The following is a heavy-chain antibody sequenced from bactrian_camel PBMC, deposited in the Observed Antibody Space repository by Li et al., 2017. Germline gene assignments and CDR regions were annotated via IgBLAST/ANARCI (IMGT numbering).Heavy chain of an antibody. CDR2: IRNDSVT. D-gene: IGHD6*01. CDR3: VRIRDGGIWGDFGY. V-gene: IGHV3S55*01. CDR1: GFTFDGHD. Sequence: HVQLVESGGGSVQAGETLRLSCTASGFTFDGHDIGWYRQAPGNLCELVSSIRNDSVTYYADSVKGRFTISRDNAKNTMYLEMTDLKPEDTAVYYCVRIRDGGIWGDFGYWGQGTQVTVS. J-gene: IGHJ6*01.